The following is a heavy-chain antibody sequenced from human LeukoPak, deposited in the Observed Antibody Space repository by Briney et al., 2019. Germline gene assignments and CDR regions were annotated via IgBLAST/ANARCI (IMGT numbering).Heavy chain of an antibody. V-gene: IGHV1-69*06. CDR3: ARTYYDILTGYPAYFDY. Sequence: ASVKVSCKASGGTFSSYAMSWVRQAPGQGLEWMGGIIPIFGTANYAQKFQGRVTITADKSTSTAYMELSSLRSEDTAVYYCARTYYDILTGYPAYFDYWGQGTLVTVSS. J-gene: IGHJ4*02. CDR1: GGTFSSYA. D-gene: IGHD3-9*01. CDR2: IIPIFGTA.